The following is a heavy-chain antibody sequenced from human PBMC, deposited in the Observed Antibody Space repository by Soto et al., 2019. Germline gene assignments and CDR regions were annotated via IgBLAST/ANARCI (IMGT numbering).Heavy chain of an antibody. V-gene: IGHV4-39*01. J-gene: IGHJ3*02. Sequence: SETLSVTCTVSGGSISSSSYYWGRNRQPPGKGLEWIGSIYYSGSTYYNPSLKSRVTISVDTSKNQFSLKLSSVTAADTAVYYCARQQWLVLNAFDIWGQGTMVTVS. D-gene: IGHD6-19*01. CDR1: GGSISSSSYY. CDR3: ARQQWLVLNAFDI. CDR2: IYYSGST.